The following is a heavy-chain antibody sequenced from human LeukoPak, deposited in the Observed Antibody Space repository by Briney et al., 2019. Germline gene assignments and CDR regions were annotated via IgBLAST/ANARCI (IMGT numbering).Heavy chain of an antibody. CDR1: GGSISSGSYY. CDR3: ARDRRLISDILTGYYRTEYYYYMDV. Sequence: PSETLSLTCTASGGSISSGSYYWTWIRQPAGKGLEWIGRIYTSGSTNYNPSLKSRVTISVDTSKNQFSLKLSSVTAADTAVYYCARDRRLISDILTGYYRTEYYYYMDVWGKGTTVTISS. D-gene: IGHD3-9*01. CDR2: IYTSGST. V-gene: IGHV4-61*02. J-gene: IGHJ6*03.